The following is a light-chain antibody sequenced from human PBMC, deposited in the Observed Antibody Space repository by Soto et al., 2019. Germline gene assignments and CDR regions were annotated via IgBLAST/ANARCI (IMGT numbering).Light chain of an antibody. CDR1: ESVSSVY. CDR3: QHYGGSFT. Sequence: EIVLTQSPGTLSLSPGERATLSCRASESVSSVYLAWYQHKPGQAPRLLIFGASSRTTAIPDRFSGSGTGTDFTLTICRLEPEDFAVYYCQHYGGSFTFGQGTRLEIK. J-gene: IGKJ5*01. CDR2: GAS. V-gene: IGKV3-20*01.